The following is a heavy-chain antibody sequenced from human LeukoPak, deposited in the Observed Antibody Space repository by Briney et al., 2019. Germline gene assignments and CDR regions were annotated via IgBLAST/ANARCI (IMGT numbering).Heavy chain of an antibody. CDR2: IYYSGTP. Sequence: PSETLSLTCTVSGGSIRSYYWSWIRQPPGNGLEWIGHIYYSGTPTTTYNPSLKSRVTMSVDTSKNQFSLKLSSVTAADTAVYYCARGDPEAHSSGWYLWDYWGQGTLVTVSS. CDR3: ARGDPEAHSSGWYLWDY. D-gene: IGHD6-19*01. CDR1: GGSIRSYY. J-gene: IGHJ4*02. V-gene: IGHV4-59*08.